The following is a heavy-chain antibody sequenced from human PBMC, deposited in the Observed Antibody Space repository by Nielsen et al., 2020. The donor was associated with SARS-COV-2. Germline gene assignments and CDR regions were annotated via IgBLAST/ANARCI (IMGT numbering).Heavy chain of an antibody. Sequence: WIRQPPGKGLEWVSYISSSSSYTNYADSVKGRFTISRDNSKNTLYLQMNSLRAEDTAVYYCARDQPRFDYWGQGTLVTVSS. CDR3: ARDQPRFDY. J-gene: IGHJ4*02. V-gene: IGHV3-11*06. CDR2: ISSSSSYT.